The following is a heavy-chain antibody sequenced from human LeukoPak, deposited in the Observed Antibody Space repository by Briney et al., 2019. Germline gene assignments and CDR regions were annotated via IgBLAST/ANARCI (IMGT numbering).Heavy chain of an antibody. Sequence: ASVKVSCKASGYTFTSYYMHWVRQAPGQGLEWMGIINPSGGSTSYAQKFQGRATMTRDMSTSTVYMELSSLRSEDTAVYYCARDGASPLTYYYYYMDVWGKGTTVTVSS. D-gene: IGHD3-9*01. CDR3: ARDGASPLTYYYYYMDV. V-gene: IGHV1-46*01. CDR2: INPSGGST. CDR1: GYTFTSYY. J-gene: IGHJ6*03.